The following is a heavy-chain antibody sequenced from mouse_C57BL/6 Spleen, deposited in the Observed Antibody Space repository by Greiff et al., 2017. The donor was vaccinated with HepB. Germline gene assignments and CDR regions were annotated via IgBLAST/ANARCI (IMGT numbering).Heavy chain of an antibody. D-gene: IGHD3-2*02. CDR3: TPHSSGYGAY. V-gene: IGHV14-4*01. J-gene: IGHJ3*01. CDR2: IDPENGDT. Sequence: VQLQQSGAELVRPGASVKLSCTASGFNIKDDYMHWVKQRPEQGLEWIGWIDPENGDTEYASKFQGKATITADTSSNTADLQLSSLTSEDTAVYYCTPHSSGYGAYWGQGTLVTVSA. CDR1: GFNIKDDY.